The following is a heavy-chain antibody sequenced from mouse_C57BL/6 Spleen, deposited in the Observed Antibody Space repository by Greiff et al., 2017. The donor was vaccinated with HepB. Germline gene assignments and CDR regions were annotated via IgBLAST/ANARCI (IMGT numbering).Heavy chain of an antibody. Sequence: QVQLQQSGAELVMPGASVKLSCKASGYTFTSYWMHWVKQRPGQGLEWIGEIDPSDSYTNYNQKFKGKSTLTVDKSSSTAYMQLSSLTSEDSAVYYCARSGYSKFPFAYWGQGTLVTVSA. CDR3: ARSGYSKFPFAY. D-gene: IGHD2-5*01. CDR1: GYTFTSYW. V-gene: IGHV1-69*01. CDR2: IDPSDSYT. J-gene: IGHJ3*01.